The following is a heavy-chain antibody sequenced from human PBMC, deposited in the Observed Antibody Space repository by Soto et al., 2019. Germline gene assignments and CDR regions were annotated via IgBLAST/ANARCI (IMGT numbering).Heavy chain of an antibody. CDR3: ARVGATVTSQALGFDH. CDR2: LYYTGST. D-gene: IGHD4-17*01. Sequence: QVQLQESGPGLLRPSETLSLTCTVSGGSISSHYWSWARQPPGKGLEWIGYLYYTGSTNYNASLKSQVTMSLDTSKNQFSLMLTSVTAADTAVYYCARVGATVTSQALGFDHWGQGILVTVSS. CDR1: GGSISSHY. J-gene: IGHJ4*02. V-gene: IGHV4-59*11.